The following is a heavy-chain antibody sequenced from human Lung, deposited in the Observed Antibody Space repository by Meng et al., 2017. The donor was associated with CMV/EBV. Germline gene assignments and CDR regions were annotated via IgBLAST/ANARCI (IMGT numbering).Heavy chain of an antibody. V-gene: IGHV1-69*04. CDR3: AREQYCSNTNCFNWFDS. CDR2: IIPVRGIT. D-gene: IGHD2-2*01. J-gene: IGHJ5*01. CDR1: GDSSVYM. Sequence: GDSSVYMASWVRRAPGQGLEWMGRIIPVRGITNYAQKFQGRVTITADRSTSTFYMELSSLRSEDTAMYYCAREQYCSNTNCFNWFDSWAQGTLVTVSS.